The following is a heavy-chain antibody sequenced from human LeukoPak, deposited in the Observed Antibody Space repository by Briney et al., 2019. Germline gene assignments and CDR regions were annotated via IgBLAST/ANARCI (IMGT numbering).Heavy chain of an antibody. CDR2: ISDSGGST. CDR1: GFTFSSYA. J-gene: IGHJ5*02. Sequence: PGGSLRLSCAASGFTFSSYAMSCVRQAPGKGLEWVSAISDSGGSTYYADSVKGRFTISRDNSKNTLYLQMNSLRAEDTAVYYCARSGVFSKLDPWGQGTLVTVSS. V-gene: IGHV3-23*01. CDR3: ARSGVFSKLDP. D-gene: IGHD7-27*01.